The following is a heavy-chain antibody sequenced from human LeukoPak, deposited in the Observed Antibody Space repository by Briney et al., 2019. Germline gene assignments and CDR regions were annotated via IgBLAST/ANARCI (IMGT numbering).Heavy chain of an antibody. D-gene: IGHD3-10*01. CDR1: EFTFSSYS. J-gene: IGHJ6*02. V-gene: IGHV3-48*02. CDR3: AREGTSFYGLDV. Sequence: GGSLRLSCAASEFTFSSYSMNWVRQAPGKGLEWVSYITNSGNSKSYADSVKGRFTISRDKAEKSLYLQMNSLRDEDTAVYYCAREGTSFYGLDVWGQGTTVTVSS. CDR2: ITNSGNSK.